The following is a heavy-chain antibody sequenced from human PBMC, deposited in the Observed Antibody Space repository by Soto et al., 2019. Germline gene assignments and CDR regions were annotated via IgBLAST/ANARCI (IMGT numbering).Heavy chain of an antibody. D-gene: IGHD2-2*01. CDR1: GGSISSSSYY. J-gene: IGHJ6*02. Sequence: LSLTCTVSGGSISSSSYYWGWIRQPPGKGLEWIGSIYYSGSTYYNPSLKSRVTISVDTSKNQFSLKLSSVTAADTAVYYCARPVVPAAMDSNYYYYGMDVWGQGTTVTVSS. CDR2: IYYSGST. CDR3: ARPVVPAAMDSNYYYYGMDV. V-gene: IGHV4-39*01.